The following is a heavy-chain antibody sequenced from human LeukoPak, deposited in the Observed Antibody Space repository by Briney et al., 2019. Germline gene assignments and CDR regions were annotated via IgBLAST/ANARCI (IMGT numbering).Heavy chain of an antibody. CDR3: AREGYSSGWDDYYYYYYYMDV. Sequence: GGSLRLSCAASGLTFSSYSMNWVRQAPGKGLEWVSYISGSSNYIYYADSVKGRFTISRDNAKNSVYLQVNSLRAEDTAVYYCAREGYSSGWDDYYYYYYYMDVWGKGTTVTISS. CDR2: ISGSSNYI. J-gene: IGHJ6*03. CDR1: GLTFSSYS. D-gene: IGHD6-19*01. V-gene: IGHV3-21*01.